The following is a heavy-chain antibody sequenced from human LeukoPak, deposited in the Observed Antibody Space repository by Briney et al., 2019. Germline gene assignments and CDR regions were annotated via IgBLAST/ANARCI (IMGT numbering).Heavy chain of an antibody. CDR3: ARSGYGDYPYY. CDR2: INPSGGST. V-gene: IGHV1-46*01. J-gene: IGHJ4*02. Sequence: ASVKVSCKASGYTFTSCYMHWVRQAPGQGLEWMGIINPSGGSTSYAQKFQGRVTMTRDTSTSTVYMELSSLRSEDTAVYYCARSGYGDYPYYWGQGTLVTVSS. CDR1: GYTFTSCY. D-gene: IGHD4-17*01.